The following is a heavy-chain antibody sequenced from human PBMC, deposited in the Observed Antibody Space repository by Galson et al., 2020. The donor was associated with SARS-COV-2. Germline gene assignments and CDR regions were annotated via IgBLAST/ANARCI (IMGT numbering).Heavy chain of an antibody. J-gene: IGHJ6*03. CDR3: ARITDVYYYDSAGRNYYYMDV. V-gene: IGHV2-26*01. Sequence: SGPTLVKPTETLTLTCTVSGFSLSNARMGVSWIRQAPGKALEWLAHLFSNDAKSSSTSLKSRLTISKDTSKRQVVLTMTNMDPVDTATYFCARITDVYYYDSAGRNYYYMDVWGKGTTVTVSS. D-gene: IGHD3-22*01. CDR2: LFSNDAK. CDR1: GFSLSNARMG.